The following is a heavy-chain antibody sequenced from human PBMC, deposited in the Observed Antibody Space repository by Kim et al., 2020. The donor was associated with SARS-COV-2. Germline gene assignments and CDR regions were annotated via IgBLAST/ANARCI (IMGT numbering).Heavy chain of an antibody. D-gene: IGHD6-19*01. CDR2: IKQDGSEK. Sequence: GGSLRLSCAASGFTFSSYWMSWVRQAPGKGLQWVANIKQDGSEKYYVDSVKGRFTISRDNAKNSLYLQMNSLRAEDTAVYYCARDYQTQWLATGRYWGQGTLVTVSS. V-gene: IGHV3-7*03. CDR1: GFTFSSYW. CDR3: ARDYQTQWLATGRY. J-gene: IGHJ4*02.